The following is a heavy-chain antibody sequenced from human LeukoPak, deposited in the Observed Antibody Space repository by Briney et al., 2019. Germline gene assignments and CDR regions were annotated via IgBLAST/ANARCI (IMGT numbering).Heavy chain of an antibody. CDR1: GFTFSSYG. Sequence: GGSLRLSCAASGFTFSSYGIDWVRQAPGKGLEWVAVIWYDGTDKYSSDSVKGRFTISRDNSKNTLYLQMNSLRTEDTATYYCAKDVGFGSGSYYHFDYWGQGTLVTVSS. J-gene: IGHJ4*02. CDR3: AKDVGFGSGSYYHFDY. D-gene: IGHD3-10*01. V-gene: IGHV3-33*06. CDR2: IWYDGTDK.